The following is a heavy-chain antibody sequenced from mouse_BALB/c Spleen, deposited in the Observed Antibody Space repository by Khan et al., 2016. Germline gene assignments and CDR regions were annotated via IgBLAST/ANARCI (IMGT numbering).Heavy chain of an antibody. D-gene: IGHD1-1*01. CDR2: INTYTGEP. V-gene: IGHV9-3-1*01. CDR1: GYTFTNYG. J-gene: IGHJ3*01. Sequence: QIQLVQSGPELKKPGETVKISCKASGYTFTNYGMNWVKQAPGKGLKWMGWINTYTGEPTYADDFKGRFAFSLETSASTAYLQINNLKNEDTATXFSAIRHYGSGYDAGFAYWGQGTLVTVSA. CDR3: AIRHYGSGYDAGFAY.